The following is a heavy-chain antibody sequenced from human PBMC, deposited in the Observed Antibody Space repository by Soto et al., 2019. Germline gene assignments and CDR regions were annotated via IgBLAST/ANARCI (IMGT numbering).Heavy chain of an antibody. J-gene: IGHJ6*02. Sequence: SQTLSLTCAISGDSVSINSAAWNWIRQSPSRGLEWLGRTYYRSKWYNDYAVSVESRITVNPDPSKNQFSLQLNSVTPEDTAVYYCSRGLNYYGSGSPSYGMDVWGQGTTVTVSS. CDR3: SRGLNYYGSGSPSYGMDV. CDR1: GDSVSINSAA. D-gene: IGHD3-10*01. CDR2: TYYRSKWYN. V-gene: IGHV6-1*01.